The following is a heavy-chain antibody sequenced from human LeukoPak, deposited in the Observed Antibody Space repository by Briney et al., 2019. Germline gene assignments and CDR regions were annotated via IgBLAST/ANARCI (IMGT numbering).Heavy chain of an antibody. CDR2: ISTSNTFI. D-gene: IGHD7-27*01. Sequence: PGGSLRLSCAASGFTVSSNYMSWVRQAPGKGLEWVSSISTSNTFIYYADSVKGRFTISRDNANNSLYLQMNDLRVEDTAVYYCARDSGPLFDPWGHGTLVTVSS. V-gene: IGHV3-21*01. J-gene: IGHJ5*02. CDR1: GFTVSSNY. CDR3: ARDSGPLFDP.